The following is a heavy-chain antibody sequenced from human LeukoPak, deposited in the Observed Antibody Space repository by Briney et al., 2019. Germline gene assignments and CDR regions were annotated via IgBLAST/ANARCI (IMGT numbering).Heavy chain of an antibody. V-gene: IGHV1-69*13. CDR3: ARGPREDYYGSGSKFDY. D-gene: IGHD3-10*01. CDR1: GGTFSSCA. CDR2: IIPIFGTA. Sequence: SVKVSCKASGGTFSSCAISWVRQAPGQGLEWMGGIIPIFGTANYAQKFQGRVTITADESTSTAYMELSSLRSEDTAVYYCARGPREDYYGSGSKFDYWGQGTLVTVSS. J-gene: IGHJ4*02.